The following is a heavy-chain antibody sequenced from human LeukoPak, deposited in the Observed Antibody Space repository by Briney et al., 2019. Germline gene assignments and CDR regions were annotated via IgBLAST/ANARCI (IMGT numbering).Heavy chain of an antibody. CDR2: INPSGGST. Sequence: ASVKVSCKASGYTFTSYYMHWVRQAPGQGLEWMGIINPSGGSTSYAQKFQGRVTMSRDTSTSTVYMELSSLRSEDTAVYYWARGDCSSTSCYARYYYYYMDVWGKGTTVTVSS. V-gene: IGHV1-46*01. CDR1: GYTFTSYY. CDR3: ARGDCSSTSCYARYYYYYMDV. J-gene: IGHJ6*03. D-gene: IGHD2-2*01.